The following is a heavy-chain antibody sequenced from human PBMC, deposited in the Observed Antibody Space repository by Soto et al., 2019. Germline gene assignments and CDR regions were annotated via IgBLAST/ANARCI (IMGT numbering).Heavy chain of an antibody. J-gene: IGHJ5*02. D-gene: IGHD3-22*01. CDR1: GYTFTRYY. CDR3: ARVNRPDTSGYYLYNWFDP. CDR2: ISTSGGST. V-gene: IGHV1-46*01. Sequence: ASVKVSCKASGYTFTRYYMHWVRQAPGQGLEWMGIISTSGGSTSYAQKFQGRVTMIRDTSTSTVYMELSSLRSEDTAVYYCARVNRPDTSGYYLYNWFDPWGQGTLVTVS.